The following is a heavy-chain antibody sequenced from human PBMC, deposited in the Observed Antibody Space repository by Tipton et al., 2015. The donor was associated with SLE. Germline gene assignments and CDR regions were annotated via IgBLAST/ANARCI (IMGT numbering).Heavy chain of an antibody. CDR1: GGSISSHY. D-gene: IGHD3-10*01. CDR3: ARDPYYGSGYYYYGMDV. V-gene: IGHV4-59*11. J-gene: IGHJ6*02. Sequence: TLSLTCIVSGGSISSHYWTWIRQPPGTGLEWIGYIHSSGSTNYNPSLKSRVTISLDTSKNQFSLKLTSVSAADAAVYYCARDPYYGSGYYYYGMDVWGQGTTVTVSS. CDR2: IHSSGST.